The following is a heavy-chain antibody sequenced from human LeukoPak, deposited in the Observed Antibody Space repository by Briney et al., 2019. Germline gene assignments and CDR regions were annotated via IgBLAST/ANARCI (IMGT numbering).Heavy chain of an antibody. J-gene: IGHJ4*02. CDR3: ARDLERWGIQLCFDY. CDR1: GFTFSSYA. CDR2: ISYDGSNK. V-gene: IGHV3-30*04. D-gene: IGHD5-18*01. Sequence: HPGGSLRLSCAASGFTFSSYAMHWVRQAPGKGLEWVAVISYDGSNKYYADSVKGRFTISRDNSKNTLYLQMNSLRAEDTAVYYCARDLERWGIQLCFDYWGQGTLVTVSS.